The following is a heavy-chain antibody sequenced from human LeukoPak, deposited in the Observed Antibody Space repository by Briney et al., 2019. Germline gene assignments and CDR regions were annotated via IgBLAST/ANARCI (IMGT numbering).Heavy chain of an antibody. J-gene: IGHJ4*02. Sequence: GGSLRLSCAASGFTFARFTIHWVCQTPGKGLEWVSLINRRGHTLYADSVKGRFTISRDNSRNSVFLQMNSLRPEDTALYHCAKEVDCPSDCLFFHSWGQGTLVTVSS. CDR2: INRRGHT. CDR3: AKEVDCPSDCLFFHS. CDR1: GFTFARFT. V-gene: IGHV3-43*01. D-gene: IGHD2-21*02.